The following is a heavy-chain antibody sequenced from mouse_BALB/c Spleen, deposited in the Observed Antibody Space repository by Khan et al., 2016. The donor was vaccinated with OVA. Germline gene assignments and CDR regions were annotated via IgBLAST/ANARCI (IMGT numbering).Heavy chain of an antibody. J-gene: IGHJ4*01. CDR1: GYTFTTYW. D-gene: IGHD4-1*01. Sequence: QVQLQQSGAELAKPGASVKMSCKSSGYTFTTYWMHWVKQRPGQGLEWIRYINPSTGYTDYNQKFKDKATLTADKSSSTAYMQLSSLTSEDSAVYYCAKTNGDYYAMDYWGQGTSVTVSS. CDR2: INPSTGYT. CDR3: AKTNGDYYAMDY. V-gene: IGHV1-7*01.